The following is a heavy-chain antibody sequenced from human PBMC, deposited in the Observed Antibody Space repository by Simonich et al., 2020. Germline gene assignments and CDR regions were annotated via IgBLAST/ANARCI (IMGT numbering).Heavy chain of an antibody. CDR1: GYTFTSYG. D-gene: IGHD2-15*01. J-gene: IGHJ4*02. V-gene: IGHV1-18*01. CDR3: ARASRGTWWYYYFDY. Sequence: QVQLVQSGAEVKKPGASVKVSCKASGYTFTSYGISWGRQAPGQGLEWMGWFSAYKGNTNHAQKLQGRVTMTTDTSTSTAYMELRSLRSDDTAVYYCARASRGTWWYYYFDYWGQGTLVTVSS. CDR2: FSAYKGNT.